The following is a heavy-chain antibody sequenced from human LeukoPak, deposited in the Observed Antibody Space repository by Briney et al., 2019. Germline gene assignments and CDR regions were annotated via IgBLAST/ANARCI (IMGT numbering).Heavy chain of an antibody. J-gene: IGHJ4*02. CDR3: ARGPSSGSVSSWYPLDY. D-gene: IGHD6-13*01. Sequence: PGGSLRLSCVASGFTFSMHSLNWVRQTPGKGLEWVSYISSGRTEFYADSVKGRFTISRDNAKNSLYLQMNSLRVEDTAVYYCARGPSSGSVSSWYPLDYWGQGTLVTVSS. V-gene: IGHV3-48*01. CDR2: ISSGRTE. CDR1: GFTFSMHS.